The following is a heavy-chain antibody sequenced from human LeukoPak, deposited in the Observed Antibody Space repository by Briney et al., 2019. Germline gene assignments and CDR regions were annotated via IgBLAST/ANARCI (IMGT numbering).Heavy chain of an antibody. D-gene: IGHD3-3*01. CDR2: ISSSGSTI. J-gene: IGHJ4*02. CDR1: GFTFSDYY. CDR3: ARCIYDFWSGYQPPDY. V-gene: IGHV3-11*01. Sequence: GGSLRLSYAASGFTFSDYYMSLIRQAPGKGLEWVSYISSSGSTIYYADSVKGRFTISRDNAKNSLYLQMNRLRAEDTAVYYCARCIYDFWSGYQPPDYWGQGTLVTVSS.